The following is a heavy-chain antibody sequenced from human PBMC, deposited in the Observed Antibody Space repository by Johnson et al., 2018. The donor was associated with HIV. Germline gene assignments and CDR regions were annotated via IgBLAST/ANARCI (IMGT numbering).Heavy chain of an antibody. V-gene: IGHV3-7*01. J-gene: IGHJ3*01. CDR3: ARDGPWLQSQRDAFDV. CDR2: IKQDGTEK. Sequence: MQLVESGGGLVQPGGSLRLSCAASGFTFSSYWMSWVRQAPGKGLEWVANIKQDGTEKYYVGSVKGRFTISRDNAKNSLYLQMNSLRAEDTVVYYCARDGPWLQSQRDAFDVWGRGTMVTVSS. D-gene: IGHD5-24*01. CDR1: GFTFSSYW.